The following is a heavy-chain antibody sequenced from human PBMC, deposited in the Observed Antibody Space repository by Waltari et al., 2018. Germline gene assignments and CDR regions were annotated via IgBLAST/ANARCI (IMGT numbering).Heavy chain of an antibody. CDR3: AGDRAIGLFFDY. CDR1: GDSISGNYW. D-gene: IGHD2-2*01. Sequence: QVQLQESGQGLVKPSGTLSLTCAVSGDSISGNYWWSWVRQSPKKGLEWIGQVQHSGKTHYNPSLQGRVTISVDKPNNQFSLNLNSVTAADTAVYYCAGDRAIGLFFDYWGRGTLVTVSS. CDR2: VQHSGKT. V-gene: IGHV4-4*02. J-gene: IGHJ4*02.